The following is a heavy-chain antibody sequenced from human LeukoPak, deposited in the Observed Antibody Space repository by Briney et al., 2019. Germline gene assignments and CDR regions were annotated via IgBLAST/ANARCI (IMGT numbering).Heavy chain of an antibody. J-gene: IGHJ4*02. Sequence: SETLSLICTVPGGSISSYYWSWIRQPAGKGLEWIGRIYTSGSTNYNPSLKSRVTMSVDTSKNQFSLKLSSVTAADTAVYYCAREEDYYGSGSGSDYWGQGTLVTVSS. CDR2: IYTSGST. CDR3: AREEDYYGSGSGSDY. D-gene: IGHD3-10*01. V-gene: IGHV4-4*07. CDR1: GGSISSYY.